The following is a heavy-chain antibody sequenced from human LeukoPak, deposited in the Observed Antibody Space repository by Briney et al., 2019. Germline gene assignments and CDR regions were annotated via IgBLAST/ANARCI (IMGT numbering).Heavy chain of an antibody. V-gene: IGHV4-59*01. CDR1: GGSIRSYY. CDR3: ARAEDFWSGYSTSFDY. J-gene: IGHJ4*02. CDR2: IYYSGST. Sequence: ASETLSLTCTVSGGSIRSYYWSWIRQPPGKGLEWIGYIYYSGSTNYNPSLKSRVTISVDTSKNQFSLKLSSVTAADTAVYYCARAEDFWSGYSTSFDYWGQGTLVTVSS. D-gene: IGHD3-3*01.